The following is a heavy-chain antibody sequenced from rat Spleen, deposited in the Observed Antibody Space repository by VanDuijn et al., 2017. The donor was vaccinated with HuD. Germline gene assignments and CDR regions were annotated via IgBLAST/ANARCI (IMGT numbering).Heavy chain of an antibody. V-gene: IGHV5-25*01. J-gene: IGHJ3*01. Sequence: EVQLVESDGGLVQPGKSLKLSCAASGFTFSDYYMAWVRQAPTKGLEWVATISSDGGNTYYRDSVKGRFTVSRDNAKSILDLQMDSLRSEDTATYYCARQDTSGYSNWFTYWGQGTLVTVSS. CDR3: ARQDTSGYSNWFTY. D-gene: IGHD4-3*01. CDR1: GFTFSDYY. CDR2: ISSDGGNT.